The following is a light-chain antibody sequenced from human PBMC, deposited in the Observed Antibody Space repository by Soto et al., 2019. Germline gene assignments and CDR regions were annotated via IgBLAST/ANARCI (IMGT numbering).Light chain of an antibody. V-gene: IGLV2-8*01. CDR2: GVT. J-gene: IGLJ1*01. CDR3: SPYAGSNNYV. CDR1: SSDVGGYNY. Sequence: QSALTQPPSASGSPGQSVTISCTGTSSDVGGYNYVSWYQQHPGKAPKLMIYGVTKRPSGVPDRFSGSKSGNTASLTVPGLQAEDEADYYCSPYAGSNNYVFGTGTKVTVL.